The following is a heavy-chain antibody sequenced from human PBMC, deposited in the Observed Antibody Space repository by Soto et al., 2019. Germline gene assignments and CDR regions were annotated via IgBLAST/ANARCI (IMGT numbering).Heavy chain of an antibody. CDR3: ARSRSTMVRGVIIKPYYFDY. CDR2: IYYSGST. J-gene: IGHJ4*02. D-gene: IGHD3-10*01. Sequence: SETLSLTCTVSGGSISSYYWSWIRQPPGKGLEWIGYIYYSGSTNYNPSLKSRVTISVDTSKNQFSLKLSSVTAADTAVYYCARSRSTMVRGVIIKPYYFDYWGQGTLVTVSS. CDR1: GGSISSYY. V-gene: IGHV4-59*01.